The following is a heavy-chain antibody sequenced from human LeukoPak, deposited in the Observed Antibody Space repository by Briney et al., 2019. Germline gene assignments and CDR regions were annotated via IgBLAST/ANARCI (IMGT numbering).Heavy chain of an antibody. J-gene: IGHJ5*02. Sequence: GGSLRLSCAASGFTFSNYAMSWARQAPGKGLEWVSAISGSGDNTYYADSVKGRFTVSRDNSKNTLYVQMKSLRAEDTAIYYCAKDCGWLHFCSWGQGTLVTVSS. CDR3: AKDCGWLHFCS. V-gene: IGHV3-23*01. CDR2: ISGSGDNT. D-gene: IGHD5-24*01. CDR1: GFTFSNYA.